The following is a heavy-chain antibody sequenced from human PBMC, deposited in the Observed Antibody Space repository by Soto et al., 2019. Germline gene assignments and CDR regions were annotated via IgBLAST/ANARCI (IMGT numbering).Heavy chain of an antibody. Sequence: LRLSCAASGFTFSSYAMSWVRQAPGKGLEWVSAISGSGGGTYYADSVKGRFTISRDNSKNTLYLQMNSLRAEDTAVYSCAKAWMDNARQRYFDHWGQGTLVTVSS. J-gene: IGHJ4*02. CDR1: GFTFSSYA. CDR2: ISGSGGGT. V-gene: IGHV3-23*01. D-gene: IGHD5-12*01. CDR3: AKAWMDNARQRYFDH.